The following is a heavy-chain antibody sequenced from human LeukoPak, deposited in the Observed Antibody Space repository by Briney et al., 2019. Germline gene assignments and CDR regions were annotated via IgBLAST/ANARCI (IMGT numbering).Heavy chain of an antibody. CDR1: GFTVSSNY. CDR3: AREQGHFDY. V-gene: IGHV3-66*01. Sequence: PGGSLRLSCAASGFTVSSNYMSWVRQAPGKGLEWVSVIYSNGATHYADSVKGRFTISRDSSKNTLYLQMDRLRADDTAVYYCAREQGHFDYWGQGTLVTVSS. J-gene: IGHJ4*02. CDR2: IYSNGAT.